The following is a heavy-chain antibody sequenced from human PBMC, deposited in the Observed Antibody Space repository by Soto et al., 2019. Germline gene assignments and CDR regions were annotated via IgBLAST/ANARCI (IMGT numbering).Heavy chain of an antibody. J-gene: IGHJ5*02. CDR2: INPRGGGT. CDR3: ARGPLAAADWFDP. D-gene: IGHD6-13*01. CDR1: GYTFTNHH. Sequence: ASVKVSCKASGYTFTNHHMHWVRQVPGEGLEWMGMINPRGGGTNYPQKFQGRVTITRDTSASTAYMELSSLRSEDTAVYYCARGPLAAADWFDPWGQGTLVTVSS. V-gene: IGHV1-46*01.